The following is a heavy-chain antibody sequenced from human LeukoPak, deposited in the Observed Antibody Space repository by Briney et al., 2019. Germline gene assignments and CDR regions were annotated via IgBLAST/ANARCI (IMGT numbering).Heavy chain of an antibody. Sequence: PSETLSLTCTVSGGSISSYYWSWIRQPPGKGLEWIGDIYYSGSTNYNPSLKSRVTISVDTSKTQFSLKLSSVTAADTAVYYCASRASDTAMIDYYYYMDVWGKGTTVTVSS. CDR1: GGSISSYY. CDR3: ASRASDTAMIDYYYYMDV. CDR2: IYYSGST. V-gene: IGHV4-59*01. D-gene: IGHD5-18*01. J-gene: IGHJ6*03.